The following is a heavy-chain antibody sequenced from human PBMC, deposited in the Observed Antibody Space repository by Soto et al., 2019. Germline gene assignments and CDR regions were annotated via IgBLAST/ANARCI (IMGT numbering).Heavy chain of an antibody. CDR1: GFTFSSYA. J-gene: IGHJ6*02. CDR3: ERDKYYYGMDV. CDR2: ISYDGSNK. V-gene: IGHV3-30-3*01. Sequence: QVQLVESGGGVVQPGRSLRLSCAASGFTFSSYAMHWVRQAPGKGLERVAVISYDGSNKYYADSVKGRFTISRCNSKNTLDLQMNSLRAEDTAVYYCERDKYYYGMDVWGQGTTVTVSS.